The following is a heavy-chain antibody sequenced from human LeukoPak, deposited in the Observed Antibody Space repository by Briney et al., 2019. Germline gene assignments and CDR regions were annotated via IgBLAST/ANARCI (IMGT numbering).Heavy chain of an antibody. D-gene: IGHD5-18*01. V-gene: IGHV5-51*01. CDR3: ARLEVTYSVSPFDY. CDR1: GYSFTSYW. Sequence: GESLKISCKGTGYSFTSYWIGWVRQVPGKGLEWMGIIFPGDFDPRYSPSFQGQVPISADKSTPTAYLQWSSLKASHTAMYYCARLEVTYSVSPFDYWGQGPLVTVSS. J-gene: IGHJ4*02. CDR2: IFPGDFDP.